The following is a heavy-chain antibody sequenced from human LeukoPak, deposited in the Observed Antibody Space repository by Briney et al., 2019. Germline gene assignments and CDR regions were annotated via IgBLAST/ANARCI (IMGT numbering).Heavy chain of an antibody. V-gene: IGHV3-48*03. Sequence: GGSLRLSCVVSGFTFSSYAMNWVRQAPGKGLEWVSYISSSGSTIYYADSVKGRFTISRDNAKNSLYLQMNSLRAEDTAVYYCAKPYDSSGYYLNFDAFDIWGQGTMVTVSS. CDR1: GFTFSSYA. D-gene: IGHD3-22*01. CDR2: ISSSGSTI. CDR3: AKPYDSSGYYLNFDAFDI. J-gene: IGHJ3*02.